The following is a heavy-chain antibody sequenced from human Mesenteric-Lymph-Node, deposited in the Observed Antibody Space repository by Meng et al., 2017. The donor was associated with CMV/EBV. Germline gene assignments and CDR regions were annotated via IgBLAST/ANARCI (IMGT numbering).Heavy chain of an antibody. D-gene: IGHD2-2*02. CDR3: ARGLQLLYGSWFDP. CDR1: GGYISSGDYY. V-gene: IGHV4-30-4*08. Sequence: SGGYISSGDYYWSWIRQPPGKGLEWIGYIYYSGSTYYNPSLKSRVTISVDTSKNQFSLKLSSVTAADTAVYYCARGLQLLYGSWFDPWGQGTLVTVSS. CDR2: IYYSGST. J-gene: IGHJ5*02.